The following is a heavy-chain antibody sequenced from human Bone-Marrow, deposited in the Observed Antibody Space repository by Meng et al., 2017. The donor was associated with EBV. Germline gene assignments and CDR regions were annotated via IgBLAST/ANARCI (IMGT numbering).Heavy chain of an antibody. J-gene: IGHJ4*02. D-gene: IGHD3-16*01. CDR3: ARPPTGRGSYLDY. Sequence: QGQLRQWGAGLLKPSEARSLTCAVYGGSFSGDCWSWIRQPPGKGLEWIGEINHSGSTNYNPSLKSRVTISVDTSKNQFSLKLSSVTAADTAVYYCARPPTGRGSYLDYWGQGTLVTVSS. CDR1: GGSFSGDC. CDR2: INHSGST. V-gene: IGHV4-34*01.